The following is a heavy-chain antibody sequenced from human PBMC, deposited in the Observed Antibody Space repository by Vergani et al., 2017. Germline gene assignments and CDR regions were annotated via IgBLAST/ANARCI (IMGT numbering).Heavy chain of an antibody. CDR3: AREGSGGGYFDY. D-gene: IGHD2-15*01. CDR2: ISSSSSYI. V-gene: IGHV3-21*01. Sequence: EVQLVESGGGLVKPGGSLRLSCAASGFTFSSYSMNWVRQAPGKGLEWVSSISSSSSYIYYADSVKGRLTISRDNAKNSLYLQMNSLRAEDTAVYYCAREGSGGGYFDYWGQGTLVTVSS. J-gene: IGHJ4*02. CDR1: GFTFSSYS.